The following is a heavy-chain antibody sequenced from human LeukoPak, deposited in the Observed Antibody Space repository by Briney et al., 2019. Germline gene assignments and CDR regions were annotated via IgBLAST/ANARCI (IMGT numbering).Heavy chain of an antibody. Sequence: SETLSLTRAVYGGSFSGYYWSWIRQPPGKGLEWIGEINHSGSTNYNPSLKSRVTISVDTSKNQFSLKLSSVTAADTAVYYCARGRDYGGNSGRLDYWGQGTLVTVSS. V-gene: IGHV4-34*01. D-gene: IGHD4-23*01. CDR1: GGSFSGYY. J-gene: IGHJ4*02. CDR3: ARGRDYGGNSGRLDY. CDR2: INHSGST.